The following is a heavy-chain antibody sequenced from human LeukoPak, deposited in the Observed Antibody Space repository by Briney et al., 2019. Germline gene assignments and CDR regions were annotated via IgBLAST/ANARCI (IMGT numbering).Heavy chain of an antibody. V-gene: IGHV4-59*12. CDR2: ISYSGST. CDR3: ARRYRHYYYMDV. CDR1: GGSISSYY. D-gene: IGHD1-1*01. Sequence: KPSETLSLTCTVSGGSISSYYWSWIRQPPGKGLEWIGYISYSGSTNYSPSLKSRLSISVDTSKNQISLKLSSVTAADTAVYYCARRYRHYYYMDVWGKGTTVTVSS. J-gene: IGHJ6*03.